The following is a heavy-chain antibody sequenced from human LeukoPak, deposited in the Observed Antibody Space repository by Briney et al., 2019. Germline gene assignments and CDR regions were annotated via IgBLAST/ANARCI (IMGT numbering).Heavy chain of an antibody. J-gene: IGHJ4*02. CDR3: ARVRTLRYNWNGGAFDY. D-gene: IGHD1-20*01. CDR2: INHSGST. CDR1: GGSFSGYY. Sequence: SETLSLTCAVYGGSFSGYYWSWIRQPPGKGLEWIGEINHSGSTNYNPSLKSRVTISVDTSKNQFSLKLSSVTAADTAVYYCARVRTLRYNWNGGAFDYWGQGTLVTVSS. V-gene: IGHV4-34*09.